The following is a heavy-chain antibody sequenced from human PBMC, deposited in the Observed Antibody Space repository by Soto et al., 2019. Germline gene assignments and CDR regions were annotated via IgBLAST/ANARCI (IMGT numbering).Heavy chain of an antibody. V-gene: IGHV3-23*01. CDR3: AKAQTRYSSSWVGSYYYYGMDV. Sequence: QTGGSLRLSCAASGFTFSSYAMSWVRQAPGKGLEWVSAISGSGGSTYYADSVKGRFTISRDNSKNTLYLQMNSLRAEDTAVYYCAKAQTRYSSSWVGSYYYYGMDVWGQGTTVTVSS. CDR1: GFTFSSYA. CDR2: ISGSGGST. J-gene: IGHJ6*02. D-gene: IGHD6-13*01.